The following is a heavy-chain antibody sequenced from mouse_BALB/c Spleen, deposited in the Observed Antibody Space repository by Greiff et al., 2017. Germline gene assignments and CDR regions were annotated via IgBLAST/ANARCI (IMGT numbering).Heavy chain of an antibody. CDR1: GFNIKDYY. CDR2: IDPENGDT. CDR3: NAGHSFAD. D-gene: IGHD1-2*01. Sequence: VQLQQSGAELVRSGASVKLSCTASGFNIKDYYMHWVKQRPEQGLEWIGWIDPENGDTEYAPKFQGKATMTADTSSNTAYLQLSSLTSEDTAVYYCNAGHSFADWGQGTLVTVSA. V-gene: IGHV14-4*02. J-gene: IGHJ3*01.